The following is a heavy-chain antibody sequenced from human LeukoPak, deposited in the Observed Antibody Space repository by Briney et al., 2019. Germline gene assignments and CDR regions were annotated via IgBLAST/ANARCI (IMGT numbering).Heavy chain of an antibody. D-gene: IGHD2-2*01. CDR2: IIPIFGTA. CDR1: GGTFSSYA. V-gene: IGHV1-69*13. CDR3: ARVPAAITEADIVATNWFDP. Sequence: SVKVSCKASGGTFSSYAISWVRQAPGQGLEWMGGIIPIFGTANYAQKFQGRVTITADESTSTAYMELSSLRSEDTAVSYCARVPAAITEADIVATNWFDPWGQGTLVTVSS. J-gene: IGHJ5*02.